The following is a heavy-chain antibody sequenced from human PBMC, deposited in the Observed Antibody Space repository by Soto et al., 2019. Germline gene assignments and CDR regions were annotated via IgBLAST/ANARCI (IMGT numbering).Heavy chain of an antibody. D-gene: IGHD3-22*01. CDR3: ARPGGDSSGYHY. V-gene: IGHV3-21*01. J-gene: IGHJ4*02. Sequence: ESLRLSCAASGFTFSSYSMNWVRQAPGKGLEWVSSISSSSSYIYYADSVKGRFTISRDNAKNSLYLQMNSLRAEDTAVYYSARPGGDSSGYHYWGQGTLVTVSS. CDR2: ISSSSSYI. CDR1: GFTFSSYS.